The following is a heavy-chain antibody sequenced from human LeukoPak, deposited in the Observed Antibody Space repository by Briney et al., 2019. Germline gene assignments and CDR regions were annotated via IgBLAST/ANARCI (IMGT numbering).Heavy chain of an antibody. CDR2: INPNSGGT. Sequence: ASVKVSCKASGYTFNGYYMHWVRQAPGQGLEWMGWINPNSGGTNYAQKFQGRVTMTRDTSISTAYMELSRLRSDDTAVYYCARDLGVVVVAATYDYWGQGTLVTVSS. CDR1: GYTFNGYY. J-gene: IGHJ4*02. V-gene: IGHV1-2*02. D-gene: IGHD2-15*01. CDR3: ARDLGVVVVAATYDY.